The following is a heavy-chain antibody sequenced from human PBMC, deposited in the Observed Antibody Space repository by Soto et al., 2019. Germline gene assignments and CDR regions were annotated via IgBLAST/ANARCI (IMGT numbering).Heavy chain of an antibody. Sequence: QVQLVESGGGVVQPGRSLRLSCAASGFTFSSYGMHWVRQAPGKGLEWVAVISYDGRNKYYADSVKGRFTISRDNSKNTLYLQMNSLRAEDTAVYYCAKDRVGATTMGLFDYWGQGTLVTVS. CDR3: AKDRVGATTMGLFDY. CDR1: GFTFSSYG. D-gene: IGHD1-26*01. CDR2: ISYDGRNK. V-gene: IGHV3-30*18. J-gene: IGHJ4*02.